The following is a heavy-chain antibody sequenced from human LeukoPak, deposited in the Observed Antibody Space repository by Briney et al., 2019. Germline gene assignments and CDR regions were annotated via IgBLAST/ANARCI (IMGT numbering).Heavy chain of an antibody. CDR3: ARFPYYDYVWGSYRSDAFDI. CDR2: ISSSSSYI. J-gene: IGHJ3*02. V-gene: IGHV3-21*01. Sequence: PGGSLRLSCAASGFTFSSYSMNWVRQAPGKGLEWVSSISSSSSYIYYADSVKGRFTISRDNAKNSLYLQMNSLRAEDTAVYYCARFPYYDYVWGSYRSDAFDIWGQGTMVTVSS. CDR1: GFTFSSYS. D-gene: IGHD3-16*02.